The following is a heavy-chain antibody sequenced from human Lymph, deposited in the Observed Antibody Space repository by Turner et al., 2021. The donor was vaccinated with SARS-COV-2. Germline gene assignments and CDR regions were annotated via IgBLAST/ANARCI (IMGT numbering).Heavy chain of an antibody. CDR2: IYIGGTT. CDR3: ARDRGPLAFDI. J-gene: IGHJ3*02. V-gene: IGHV3-53*02. CDR1: GFTVSSNY. Sequence: EVQLVETGGGLIQPGGSLRLSCAASGFTVSSNYMSGVRQAPGKGWEWVSVIYIGGTTYYADSVKGRFTISRDNSKNTLYLQMNSLRAEDTAVYYCARDRGPLAFDIWGQGTMVTVSS.